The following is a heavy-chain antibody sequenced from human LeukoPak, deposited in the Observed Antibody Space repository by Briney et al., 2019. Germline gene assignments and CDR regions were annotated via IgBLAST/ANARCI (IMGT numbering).Heavy chain of an antibody. J-gene: IGHJ4*02. CDR2: INPNSGGT. D-gene: IGHD1-26*01. V-gene: IGHV1-2*02. Sequence: ASVKVSCKASGYTFTAYYMHWVRQAPGQGLEWMGWINPNSGGTNYAQKFQGRVTMTRDTSISTAYMELSRLRSDDTAVYYCARGGKVGATPKNDYWGQGTLVTVSS. CDR1: GYTFTAYY. CDR3: ARGGKVGATPKNDY.